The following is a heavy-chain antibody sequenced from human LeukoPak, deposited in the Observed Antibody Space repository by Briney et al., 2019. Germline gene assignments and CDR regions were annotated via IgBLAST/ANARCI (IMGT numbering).Heavy chain of an antibody. CDR2: IAYDGSNK. CDR3: ASDPPPRIAVAGPEGGHY. J-gene: IGHJ4*02. D-gene: IGHD6-19*01. V-gene: IGHV3-30-3*01. Sequence: GGSLRLSCAASGCTFSSYAMHWVRQAPGKGLEWVADIAYDGSNKYYADSVKGRFTLSRDNSKNTMYLQMNSLRAEDTSVYYCASDPPPRIAVAGPEGGHYWGQGNLATVIS. CDR1: GCTFSSYA.